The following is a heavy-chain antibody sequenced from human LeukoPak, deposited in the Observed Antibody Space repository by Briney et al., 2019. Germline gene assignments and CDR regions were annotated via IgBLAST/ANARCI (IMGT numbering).Heavy chain of an antibody. J-gene: IGHJ6*02. Sequence: GGSLRLSCAASGFTFSNYWMSWVRQAPGKGLEWLATIKEDGSEKYYVDSVKGRFTISRDNPKNSLYLQMNSLRAEDSAIYYCAKEVVRGVYYYYGMDVWGQGTTVTVSS. D-gene: IGHD3-10*01. CDR1: GFTFSNYW. CDR2: IKEDGSEK. CDR3: AKEVVRGVYYYYGMDV. V-gene: IGHV3-7*01.